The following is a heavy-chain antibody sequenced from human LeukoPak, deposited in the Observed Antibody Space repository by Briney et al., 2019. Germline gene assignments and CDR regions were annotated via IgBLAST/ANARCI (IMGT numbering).Heavy chain of an antibody. V-gene: IGHV1-69*04. CDR3: ARERANPYSGSYKGAFDI. J-gene: IGHJ3*02. CDR2: IIPILGIA. Sequence: RASVKVSCKASGSTFSSYAISWVRQAPGQGLEWMGRIIPILGIANYAQKFQGRVTITADKSTSTAYMELSSLRSEDTAVYYCARERANPYSGSYKGAFDIWGQGTMVTVSS. D-gene: IGHD1-26*01. CDR1: GSTFSSYA.